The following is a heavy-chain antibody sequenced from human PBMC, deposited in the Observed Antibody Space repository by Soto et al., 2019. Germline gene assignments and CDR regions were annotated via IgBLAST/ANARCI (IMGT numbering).Heavy chain of an antibody. CDR3: AKDPDIVTSVQLWIYDFDY. Sequence: QVQLVESGGGVVQPGRSLRLSCAASGFTFRSYAMHWVRQAPGKGLEWVAAISFDGSNKYYADSVKGRFTISRDNSENTLYLQMNGLRPEDTAVYYCAKDPDIVTSVQLWIYDFDYWGQGTLVTVSS. V-gene: IGHV3-30*18. CDR2: ISFDGSNK. J-gene: IGHJ4*02. CDR1: GFTFRSYA. D-gene: IGHD2-2*01.